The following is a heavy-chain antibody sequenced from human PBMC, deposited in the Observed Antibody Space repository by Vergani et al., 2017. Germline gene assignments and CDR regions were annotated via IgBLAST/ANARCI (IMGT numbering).Heavy chain of an antibody. V-gene: IGHV3-33*05. CDR3: ASQAIRGVMAD. Sequence: QVQLVESGGNLVQPGRSLRLSCAAAGFKFSNFGMHWVRQVPGKGLEWVAFISYNGGNQYYADSVQGRFTISRDNTKNILYLQMSSLRVEDTAIYYCASQAIRGVMADWGQGVLVTVSS. CDR1: GFKFSNFG. CDR2: ISYNGGNQ. J-gene: IGHJ4*02. D-gene: IGHD3-10*01.